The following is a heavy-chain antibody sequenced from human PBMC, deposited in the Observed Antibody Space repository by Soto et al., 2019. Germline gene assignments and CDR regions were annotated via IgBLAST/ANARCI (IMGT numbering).Heavy chain of an antibody. CDR1: GFPFSSYA. Sequence: GGSLRLSCVASGFPFSSYAMSWARQTPGKGLEWVSGISGSGGRTYYADSVKGRFTISRDNSNNTLSLQMHILRVEDTAVYFCAKGGYYSLFDIWGQGTVVTVSS. CDR2: ISGSGGRT. CDR3: AKGGYYSLFDI. D-gene: IGHD3-16*01. J-gene: IGHJ3*02. V-gene: IGHV3-23*01.